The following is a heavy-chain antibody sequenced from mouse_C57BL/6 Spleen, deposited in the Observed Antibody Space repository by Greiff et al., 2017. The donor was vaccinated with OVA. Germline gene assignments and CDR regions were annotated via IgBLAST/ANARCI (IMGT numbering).Heavy chain of an antibody. CDR3: ARRLYCGSSYGYFDV. J-gene: IGHJ1*03. CDR1: GYAFTNYL. V-gene: IGHV1-54*01. Sequence: VQLVESGAELVRPGTSVKVSCKASGYAFTNYLIEWVKQRPGQGLEWIGVINPGSGGTNYNEKFKGKATLTADKSSSTAYMQLSSLTSEDSAVYFCARRLYCGSSYGYFDVWGTGTTVTVSS. CDR2: INPGSGGT. D-gene: IGHD1-1*01.